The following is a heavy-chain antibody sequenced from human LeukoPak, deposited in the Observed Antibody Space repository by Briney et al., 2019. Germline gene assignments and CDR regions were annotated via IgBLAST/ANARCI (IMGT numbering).Heavy chain of an antibody. J-gene: IGHJ3*02. CDR2: IYYSGST. D-gene: IGHD2-2*02. Sequence: SETLSLTRTVSGGSISSYYWGWIRQPPGKGLEWIGNIYYSGSTYYNASLKSRVTISADTSKNQFSLTLSSVTAADTAVYYCAREPIVVVPAAIRGGAFDIWGQGTMVTVSS. CDR3: AREPIVVVPAAIRGGAFDI. V-gene: IGHV4-39*02. CDR1: GGSISSYY.